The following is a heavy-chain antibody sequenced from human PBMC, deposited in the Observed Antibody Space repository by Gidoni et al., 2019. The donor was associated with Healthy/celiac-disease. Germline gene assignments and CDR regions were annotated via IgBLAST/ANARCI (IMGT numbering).Heavy chain of an antibody. V-gene: IGHV4-34*01. CDR1: GGSFSGYY. Sequence: QVQLQQWGAGLLKPSETLSLTCAVYGGSFSGYYWRWIRQPPGKGLEGIGEINHSGSTNYNPSLKSRVTISVGTSKNQFSLKLSSVTAADTAVYYCARGRIRRGRSWFDPWGQGTLVTVSS. D-gene: IGHD3-10*01. J-gene: IGHJ5*02. CDR3: ARGRIRRGRSWFDP. CDR2: INHSGST.